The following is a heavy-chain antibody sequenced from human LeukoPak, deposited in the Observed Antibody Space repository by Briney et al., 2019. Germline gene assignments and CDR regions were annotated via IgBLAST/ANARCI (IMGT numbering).Heavy chain of an antibody. CDR1: GFTFSSYA. CDR3: AKVLGDYGDFGPINPSDY. Sequence: GGSLRLSCAASGFTFSSYAMSWVRQAPGKGLEWVSAISGSGGSTYYADSVKGRFTISRDNSKNTLYLQMNSLRAEDTAVYYCAKVLGDYGDFGPINPSDYWGQGTLVTVSS. CDR2: ISGSGGST. V-gene: IGHV3-23*01. D-gene: IGHD4-17*01. J-gene: IGHJ4*02.